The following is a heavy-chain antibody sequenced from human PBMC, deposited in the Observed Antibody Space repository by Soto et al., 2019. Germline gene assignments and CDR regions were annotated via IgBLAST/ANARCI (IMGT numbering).Heavy chain of an antibody. D-gene: IGHD3-10*01. V-gene: IGHV3-23*01. Sequence: EVQLLESGGGLVQPGGSLRLSCAASGFTFSSYAMWWVRQAPGKGLESVSAISGGGETTYYADSVKGGFTITTDNSRNTRYLQMNSLRPEDTAVYYCAFNSGSGSYYFDYWGKGTLVTVSS. CDR3: AFNSGSGSYYFDY. CDR1: GFTFSSYA. J-gene: IGHJ4*02. CDR2: ISGGGETT.